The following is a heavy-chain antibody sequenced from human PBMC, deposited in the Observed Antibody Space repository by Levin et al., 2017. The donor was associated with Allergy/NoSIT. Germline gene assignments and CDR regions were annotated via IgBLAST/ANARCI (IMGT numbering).Heavy chain of an antibody. CDR1: GFTFDDYA. D-gene: IGHD1-26*01. CDR2: ISWNSGSI. V-gene: IGHV3-9*01. Sequence: GGSLRLSCAASGFTFDDYAMHWVRQAPGKGLEWVSGISWNSGSIGYADSVKGRFTISRDNAKNSLYLQMNSLRAEDTALYYCAKDMSSGSYSGGSNFDYWGQGTLVTVSS. J-gene: IGHJ4*02. CDR3: AKDMSSGSYSGGSNFDY.